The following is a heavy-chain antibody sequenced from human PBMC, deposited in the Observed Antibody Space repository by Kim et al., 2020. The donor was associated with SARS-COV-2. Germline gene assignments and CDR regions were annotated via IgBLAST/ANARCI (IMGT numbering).Heavy chain of an antibody. D-gene: IGHD3-22*01. CDR3: ARERGTYYYDSSGYYADY. J-gene: IGHJ4*02. Sequence: SETLSLTCTVSGGSISSGSYYWSWIRQPAGKGLEWIGRIYTSGSTNYNPSLKSRVTISVDTSKNQFSLKLSSVTAADTAVYYCARERGTYYYDSSGYYADYWGQGTLVTVSS. CDR1: GGSISSGSYY. V-gene: IGHV4-61*02. CDR2: IYTSGST.